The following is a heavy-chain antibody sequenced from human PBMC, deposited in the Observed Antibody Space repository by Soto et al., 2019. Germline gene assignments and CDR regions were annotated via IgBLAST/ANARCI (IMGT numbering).Heavy chain of an antibody. CDR1: GGTFSSYA. D-gene: IGHD3-10*01. CDR2: IIPIFGTA. Sequence: SGKVSCKASGGTFSSYAISWVRQAPGQGLEWMGGIIPIFGTANYAQKFQGRVTITADESTSTAYMELSSLRSEDTAVYYCAGIRGMVLNYYYYGMDVWGQGPTVTVSS. J-gene: IGHJ6*02. CDR3: AGIRGMVLNYYYYGMDV. V-gene: IGHV1-69*13.